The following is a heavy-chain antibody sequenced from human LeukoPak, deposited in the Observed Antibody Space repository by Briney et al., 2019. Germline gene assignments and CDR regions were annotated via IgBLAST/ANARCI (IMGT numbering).Heavy chain of an antibody. J-gene: IGHJ4*02. CDR3: AKDSGDFRYCSGGSCHGPGYFDY. CDR1: GFTFSGYA. D-gene: IGHD2-15*01. V-gene: IGHV3-23*01. CDR2: ISGSGGST. Sequence: GGSLRLSRAASGFTFSGYAMSWVRQAPGKGLEWVSAISGSGGSTYYADSVKGGVTISRENSKNTLYLQINSLRAEDTAVYYCAKDSGDFRYCSGGSCHGPGYFDYWGQGTLVTVSS.